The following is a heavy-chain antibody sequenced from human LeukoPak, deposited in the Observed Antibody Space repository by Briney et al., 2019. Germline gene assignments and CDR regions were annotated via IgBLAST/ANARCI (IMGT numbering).Heavy chain of an antibody. V-gene: IGHV1-2*02. J-gene: IGHJ3*02. CDR1: GFTFTGYY. Sequence: ASVKVSCKAVGFTFTGYYMHWVRQAPGQGLEWMAWINPNSGVTKYAQKFQGRVTMTRDTSITTAYMELSSLRSDDTAVYYCGTGGSRGFDIWGQGTMVTVSS. CDR2: INPNSGVT. D-gene: IGHD2-15*01. CDR3: GTGGSRGFDI.